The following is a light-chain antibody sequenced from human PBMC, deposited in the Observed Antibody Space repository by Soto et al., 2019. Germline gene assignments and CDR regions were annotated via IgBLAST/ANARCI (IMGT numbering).Light chain of an antibody. Sequence: QSVLTQPASVSASPGQSITLLCTGTSSDFGIYNSVSWYQQHPGKAPKLMIRDVTNRPSGVSSRFSGSRSGNTASLTISGLQAEDEADYYCSSFTSSSSYVFGPGTKVTVL. CDR3: SSFTSSSSYV. CDR2: DVT. CDR1: SSDFGIYNS. V-gene: IGLV2-14*01. J-gene: IGLJ1*01.